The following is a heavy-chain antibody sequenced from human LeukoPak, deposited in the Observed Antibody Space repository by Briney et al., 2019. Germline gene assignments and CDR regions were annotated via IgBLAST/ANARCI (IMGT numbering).Heavy chain of an antibody. CDR2: IRNRANSYTT. D-gene: IGHD3-10*01. J-gene: IGHJ3*01. Sequence: GGSLRLSCAASGFTFSDHYMDWVRQAPGGGLEGVGRIRNRANSYTTEYAASVKGRFIISRDDSNNSVYLQMNSLKSEDTAVYFCARWVTRTDFFDLWGQGTMVIVSS. V-gene: IGHV3-72*01. CDR3: ARWVTRTDFFDL. CDR1: GFTFSDHY.